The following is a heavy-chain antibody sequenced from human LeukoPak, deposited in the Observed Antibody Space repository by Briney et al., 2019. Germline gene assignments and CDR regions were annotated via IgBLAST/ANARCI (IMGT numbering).Heavy chain of an antibody. CDR3: AGHHPRNTVDF. Sequence: SETLSLTCTVSGGSISGYYWSWIRQPPGKGPEWIAYISDIGSINYNPSLKSRVTISLDTSKNQFSLKLSSVTAADTAVYYCAGHHPRNTVDFWGQGTLVTVSS. J-gene: IGHJ4*02. CDR1: GGSISGYY. D-gene: IGHD2/OR15-2a*01. CDR2: ISDIGSI. V-gene: IGHV4-59*08.